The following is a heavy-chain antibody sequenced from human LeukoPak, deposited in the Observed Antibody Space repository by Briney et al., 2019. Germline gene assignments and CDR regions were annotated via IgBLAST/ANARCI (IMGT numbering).Heavy chain of an antibody. CDR3: AKGPFYYDSSGLY. CDR2: ISGSGGST. V-gene: IGHV3-23*01. J-gene: IGHJ4*02. CDR1: GFTFSNYA. D-gene: IGHD3-22*01. Sequence: GGSLTLSCAASGFTFSNYALSWVRQAPAKGLEWVSGISGSGGSTYYADSVKGRFTTSRDNSKNTLYLQMNSLRAEDTAVYYCAKGPFYYDSSGLYWGQGTLVTVSS.